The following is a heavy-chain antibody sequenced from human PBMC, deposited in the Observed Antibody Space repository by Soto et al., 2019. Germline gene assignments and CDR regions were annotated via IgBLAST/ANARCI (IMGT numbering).Heavy chain of an antibody. D-gene: IGHD2-2*01. V-gene: IGHV3-30*18. CDR1: GFTFSSYG. J-gene: IGHJ6*02. CDR2: ISYDGSNK. CDR3: AKYGSTSPNYHYYGMDV. Sequence: GGSLRLSCAASGFTFSSYGMHWVRQAPGKGLEWVAVISYDGSNKYYADSVKGRFTISRDNSKNTLYLQMNSLRAEDTAVYYCAKYGSTSPNYHYYGMDVWGQGTTVTVSS.